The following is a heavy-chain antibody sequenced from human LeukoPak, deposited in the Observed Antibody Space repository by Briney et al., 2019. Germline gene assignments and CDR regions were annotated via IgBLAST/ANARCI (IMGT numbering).Heavy chain of an antibody. CDR2: ISKSRNYI. V-gene: IGHV3-21*01. CDR3: AKVAKYYYGSETYYFFEH. D-gene: IGHD3-10*01. J-gene: IGHJ4*02. Sequence: GGSLRLSCAASGFTFSRYNMNWVRQAPGQGLEWVACISKSRNYIYYADSVKGRFTISRDNAKNSLYLQMNSLRVEDTAVYYCAKVAKYYYGSETYYFFEHWGQGTPVTASS. CDR1: GFTFSRYN.